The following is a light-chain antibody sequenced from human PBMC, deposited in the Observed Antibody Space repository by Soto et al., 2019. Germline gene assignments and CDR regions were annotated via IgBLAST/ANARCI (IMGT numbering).Light chain of an antibody. V-gene: IGLV3-21*02. CDR1: NIGSKS. CDR2: DDS. CDR3: QVWESSNDHPYV. J-gene: IGLJ1*01. Sequence: SYELTQPPSGSVAPGQTARITYGGNNIGSKSVHWYQQKRGQAPVLVVYDDSDRPSGIPERFSGSNSGNTATLTISRAEAGDEADYYCQVWESSNDHPYVFGTGTKATVL.